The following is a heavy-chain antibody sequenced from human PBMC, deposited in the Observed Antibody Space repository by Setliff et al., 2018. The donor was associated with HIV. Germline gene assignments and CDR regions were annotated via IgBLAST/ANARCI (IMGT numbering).Heavy chain of an antibody. J-gene: IGHJ3*01. D-gene: IGHD4-17*01. V-gene: IGHV4-34*01. CDR3: ASDYGDYGAFDV. Sequence: SETLSLTCAVYGGSFTGYYWTWIRQSPGKGLEWIGYITYSGSAYYNPSLKTRVTISIDASRNHFSLNLSSVTAADTAVYYCASDYGDYGAFDVWGQGTMVTVSS. CDR1: GGSFTGYY. CDR2: ITYSGSA.